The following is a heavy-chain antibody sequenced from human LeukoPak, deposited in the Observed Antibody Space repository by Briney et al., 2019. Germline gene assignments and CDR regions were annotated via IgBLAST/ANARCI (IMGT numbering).Heavy chain of an antibody. Sequence: SETLSLTCTVSGGSISSYYWSWVRQPPGKGLEWIGFVYYTGSTNYSPSLKSRVTISVDTSKNQFSLKLRSVTAADTAVYYCARTGYYNILTGYRRSGYFDYWGQGNLVTVSS. CDR1: GGSISSYY. V-gene: IGHV4-59*01. J-gene: IGHJ4*02. CDR3: ARTGYYNILTGYRRSGYFDY. D-gene: IGHD3-9*01. CDR2: VYYTGST.